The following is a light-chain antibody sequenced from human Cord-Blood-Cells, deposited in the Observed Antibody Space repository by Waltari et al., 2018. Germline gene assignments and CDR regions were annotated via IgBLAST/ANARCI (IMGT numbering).Light chain of an antibody. CDR1: QSISSK. CDR2: AAS. V-gene: IGKV1-39*01. Sequence: DIQMTQSPSSLSASVGDRVTITCRASQSISSKLNWYQQKPGKAPKLLIYAASSLQSGVPSRFSGSGSGTDFTLTISSLQPEDFATYYCQQSYSIPWTFGEGTKVEIK. CDR3: QQSYSIPWT. J-gene: IGKJ1*01.